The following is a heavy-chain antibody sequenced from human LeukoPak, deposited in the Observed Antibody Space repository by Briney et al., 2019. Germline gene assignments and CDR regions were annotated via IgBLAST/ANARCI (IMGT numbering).Heavy chain of an antibody. D-gene: IGHD2-2*02. CDR2: ISGSGAST. V-gene: IGHV3-23*01. CDR3: AKGSRGYTNYYFDY. J-gene: IGHJ4*02. Sequence: GGSLRLSGASSGFSFSGYAMIWVRQAPGKGLELVSTISGSGASTFYADSVRGRFITSKDIPSNIVYLQMNSLRAEDTAVYYCAKGSRGYTNYYFDYWGQGTLVTASS. CDR1: GFSFSGYA.